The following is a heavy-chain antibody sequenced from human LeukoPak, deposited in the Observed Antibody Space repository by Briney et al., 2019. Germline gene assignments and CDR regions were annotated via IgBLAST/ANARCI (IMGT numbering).Heavy chain of an antibody. Sequence: GGSLRLSCEASGFNFEIYSMNWVRQAPGKWLEWVSSISSSSNFIYYADSVKGRFTISRDNAKNSLYLQMSSLRVEDTAVYYCARDATLVAFDYWGQGTLVSVSS. V-gene: IGHV3-21*01. J-gene: IGHJ4*02. CDR3: ARDATLVAFDY. CDR1: GFNFEIYS. D-gene: IGHD4/OR15-4a*01. CDR2: ISSSSNFI.